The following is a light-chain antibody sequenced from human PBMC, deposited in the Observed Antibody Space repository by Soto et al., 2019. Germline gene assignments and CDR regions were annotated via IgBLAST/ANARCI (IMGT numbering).Light chain of an antibody. CDR3: MQALQTRT. CDR2: LGS. Sequence: DIVMTQSPLSLPVTPGEPASISCRSSQSLLHSNGYNYLDWYLQKPGQSPQLLIYLGSYRASGVPDRFSGSGSGRDFTLKISRVEAEDAGVYYCMQALQTRTFGQGTKVDIK. J-gene: IGKJ1*01. V-gene: IGKV2-28*01. CDR1: QSLLHSNGYNY.